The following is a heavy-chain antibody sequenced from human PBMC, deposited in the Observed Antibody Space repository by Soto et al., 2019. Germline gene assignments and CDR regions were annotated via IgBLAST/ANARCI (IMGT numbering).Heavy chain of an antibody. CDR1: GFTFSSYG. J-gene: IGHJ6*02. CDR2: ISYDGSNK. D-gene: IGHD3-10*01. Sequence: QVQLVESGGGVVQPGRSLRLSCAASGFTFSSYGMHWVRQAPGKGLEWVAVISYDGSNKYYADSVKGRFTISRDNSKNTLYLQMNSLRAEDTAVYYCAKEVGVTMVRGTPRTKYYYYYGMDVWGQGTTVTVSS. V-gene: IGHV3-30*18. CDR3: AKEVGVTMVRGTPRTKYYYYYGMDV.